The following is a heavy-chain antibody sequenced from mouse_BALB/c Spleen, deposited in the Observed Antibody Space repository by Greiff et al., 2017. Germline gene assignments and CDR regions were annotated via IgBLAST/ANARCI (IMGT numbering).Heavy chain of an antibody. D-gene: IGHD1-1*01. Sequence: VKLMESGPGLVAPSHSLSITCTVSGFSLTSYGVHWVRQPPGKGLEWLGVIWAGGSTNYNSALMSRLSISKDNSKSQVFLKMNSLQTDDTAMYYCAREIYYGSSYIAYWGQGTLVTVSA. CDR1: GFSLTSYG. V-gene: IGHV2-9*02. J-gene: IGHJ3*01. CDR3: AREIYYGSSYIAY. CDR2: IWAGGST.